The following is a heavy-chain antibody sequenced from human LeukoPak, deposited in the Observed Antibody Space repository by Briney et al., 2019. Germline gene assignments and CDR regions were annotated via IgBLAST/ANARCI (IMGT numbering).Heavy chain of an antibody. V-gene: IGHV4-59*01. J-gene: IGHJ6*02. CDR2: IYYTGTT. CDR3: ARSYSGTGYYYYGMDV. CDR1: GGSISYYY. D-gene: IGHD1-26*01. Sequence: SETLSLTCTVSGGSISYYYWSWIRQPPGKGLEWIAYIYYTGTTNYNPSLRSRVTISLGTSKNQFSLKLTSVTAADTAVYYCARSYSGTGYYYYGMDVWGQGTTVTVSS.